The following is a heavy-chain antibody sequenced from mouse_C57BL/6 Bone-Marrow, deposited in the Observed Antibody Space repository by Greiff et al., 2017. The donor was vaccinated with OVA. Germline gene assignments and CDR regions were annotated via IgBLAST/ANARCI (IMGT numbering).Heavy chain of an antibody. J-gene: IGHJ1*03. CDR2: IYPGGGYT. V-gene: IGHV1-63*01. CDR3: ARRMVYWYFDV. D-gene: IGHD2-3*01. CDR1: GYTFTNYW. Sequence: QVQLKQSGAELVRPGTSVKMSCKASGYTFTNYWIGWAKQRPGHGLEWIGDIYPGGGYTNYNEKFKGKATLTADKSSSTAYMQFSSLTSEDSAIYYCARRMVYWYFDVWGTGTTVTVSS.